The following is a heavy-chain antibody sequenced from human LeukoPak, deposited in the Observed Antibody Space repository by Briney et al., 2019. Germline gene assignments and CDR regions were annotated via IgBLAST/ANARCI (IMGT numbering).Heavy chain of an antibody. Sequence: PGASVRVSCKASGYTSSIYYMHSVRQAPGQGLEWMGIINPSSGSTSYAQQFQGRVTMTRDTPTSTVHMELSSLRSEDTAVYYCARAYPNGLACVFWGQGTLVTVSS. CDR3: ARAYPNGLACVF. V-gene: IGHV1-46*01. CDR2: INPSSGST. D-gene: IGHD5-24*01. J-gene: IGHJ4*02. CDR1: GYTSSIYY.